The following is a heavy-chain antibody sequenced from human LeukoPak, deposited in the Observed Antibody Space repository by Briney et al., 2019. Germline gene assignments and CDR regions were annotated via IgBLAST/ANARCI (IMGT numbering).Heavy chain of an antibody. Sequence: ASVKVSCKASGYTFTSYGISWVRQAPGQGLEWMGWISAYNGNTDYAQNVQGRVTMTTDTSTSTAYMELRSLRYDDTGVYYCGRDAYSSSYYVYWGQGTLVTVSS. V-gene: IGHV1-18*01. D-gene: IGHD6-13*01. J-gene: IGHJ4*02. CDR2: ISAYNGNT. CDR3: GRDAYSSSYYVY. CDR1: GYTFTSYG.